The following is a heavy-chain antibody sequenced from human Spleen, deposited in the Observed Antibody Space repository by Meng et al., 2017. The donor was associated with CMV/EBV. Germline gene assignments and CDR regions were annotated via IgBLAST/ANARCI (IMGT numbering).Heavy chain of an antibody. CDR3: ARYPTSAYRVVYFDY. CDR1: GFTFSSYA. J-gene: IGHJ4*02. CDR2: ISYDGSNK. Sequence: GESLKISCAASGFTFSSYAMSWVRQAPGKGLEWVAVISYDGSNKYYADSVKGRFTISRDNSKNTLYLQMNSLRAEDTAVYYCARYPTSAYRVVYFDYWGQGTLVTVSS. V-gene: IGHV3-30-3*01. D-gene: IGHD2-2*01.